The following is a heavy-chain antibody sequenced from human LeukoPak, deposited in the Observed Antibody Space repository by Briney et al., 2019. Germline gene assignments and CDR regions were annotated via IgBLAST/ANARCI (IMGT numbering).Heavy chain of an antibody. CDR2: INPNNGGT. CDR3: ARVFFVDTAMNPFDY. D-gene: IGHD5-18*01. V-gene: IGHV1-2*02. J-gene: IGHJ4*02. Sequence: ASVKVSCKASGYTFTGYYMHWVRQAPGQGLEWMGWINPNNGGTNYAQKFQGRVTMTRDTSISTAYMELSRLRSDDTAVYYCARVFFVDTAMNPFDYWGQRTLVTVSS. CDR1: GYTFTGYY.